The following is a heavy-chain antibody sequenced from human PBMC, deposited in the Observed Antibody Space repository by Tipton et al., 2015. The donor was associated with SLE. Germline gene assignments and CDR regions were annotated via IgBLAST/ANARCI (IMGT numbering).Heavy chain of an antibody. CDR2: INHSGRT. CDR1: GGSFRGYY. V-gene: IGHV4-34*01. J-gene: IGHJ1*01. Sequence: LSLTCAVYGGSFRGYYLSWIRHPPGKGLEWIGEINHSGRTNYNPSLKSRVTISVDTSQNQFSLKLSSVTAADTAVYYCARGRIAAAGTPRNLQHWGQGTLVTVSS. CDR3: ARGRIAAAGTPRNLQH. D-gene: IGHD6-13*01.